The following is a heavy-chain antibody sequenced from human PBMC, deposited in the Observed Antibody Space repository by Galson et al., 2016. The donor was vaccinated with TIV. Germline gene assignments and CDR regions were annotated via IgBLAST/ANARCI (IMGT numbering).Heavy chain of an antibody. D-gene: IGHD6-13*01. CDR3: ASGLGYNSKWGPFAN. Sequence: SVKVSCKASRGTFSRFAISWVRQAPGQGLEWMGGFIPMFSIVDYAQKFQGRVTINADESTSNAYMALSSPRSEDTAVYFCASGLGYNSKWGPFANWGQGTLVTVSS. V-gene: IGHV1-69*13. CDR1: RGTFSRFA. J-gene: IGHJ4*02. CDR2: FIPMFSIV.